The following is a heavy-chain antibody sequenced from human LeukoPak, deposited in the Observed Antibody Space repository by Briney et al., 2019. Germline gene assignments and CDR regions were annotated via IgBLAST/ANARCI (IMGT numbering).Heavy chain of an antibody. V-gene: IGHV3-53*01. CDR1: GFTVSSNH. Sequence: GGSLRLSCAASGFTVSSNHKSWVRQAPGKGLKWVSIIYSGGTTYYADSVKGRFTISRDNSKNTLYLQMNTLRAEDTAVYYCARDADYGGSPDAFDVWGRGTIVTVSS. CDR2: IYSGGTT. CDR3: ARDADYGGSPDAFDV. J-gene: IGHJ3*01. D-gene: IGHD4-23*01.